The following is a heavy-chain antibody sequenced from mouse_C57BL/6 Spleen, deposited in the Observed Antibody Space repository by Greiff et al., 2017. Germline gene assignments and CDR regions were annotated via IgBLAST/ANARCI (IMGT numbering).Heavy chain of an antibody. Sequence: QVQLQQPGAELVKPGASVKLSCKASGYTFTSYWMHWVKQRPGRGLEWIGRIDPNSGGTKYNEKFKSTATLTVDKPSSTAYMQLSSLTSEDSAVYYCARQGTTVVATDYYAMDYWGQGTSVTVSS. J-gene: IGHJ4*01. CDR2: IDPNSGGT. D-gene: IGHD1-1*01. CDR1: GYTFTSYW. V-gene: IGHV1-72*01. CDR3: ARQGTTVVATDYYAMDY.